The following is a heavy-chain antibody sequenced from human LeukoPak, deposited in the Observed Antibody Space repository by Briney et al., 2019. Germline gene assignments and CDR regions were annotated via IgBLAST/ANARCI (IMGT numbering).Heavy chain of an antibody. CDR1: GFTFSSYA. V-gene: IGHV3-23*01. D-gene: IGHD5-12*01. CDR3: AKVRYSGYGADYFDY. Sequence: PGASLRLSCAASGFTFSSYAMSWVRQAPGKGLEWVSAISGSGGSTYYADSVKGRFTISRDNSKNTLYLQMNSLRAEDTAVYYCAKVRYSGYGADYFDYWGQGNLVTVSS. J-gene: IGHJ4*02. CDR2: ISGSGGST.